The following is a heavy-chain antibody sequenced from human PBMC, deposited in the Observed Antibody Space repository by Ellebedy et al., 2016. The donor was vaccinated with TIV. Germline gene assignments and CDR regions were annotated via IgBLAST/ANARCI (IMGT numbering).Heavy chain of an antibody. CDR1: GFTFSSYW. CDR2: IKRDGSDE. CDR3: AGRGY. Sequence: GESLKISXAASGFTFSSYWMTWVRQAPGKGLEWVANIKRDGSDEYYVDSVKGRFTISRDNAKNSLYLHMNSLRAEDTAVYYCAGRGYWGQGTLVTVSS. J-gene: IGHJ4*02. V-gene: IGHV3-7*01.